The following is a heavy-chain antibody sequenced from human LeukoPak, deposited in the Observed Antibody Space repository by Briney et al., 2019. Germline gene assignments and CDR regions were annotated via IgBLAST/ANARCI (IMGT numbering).Heavy chain of an antibody. Sequence: HSGGSLRLSCAASGITVSSNYMSWVRQAPGKGLEWVSVIYSDDRTYYADSVKGRFTISRDNSKNTLYLQMNSLRVEDTAVYYCARDNRVVTIFGVVTRWWFDPWGQGTLVTVSS. V-gene: IGHV3-53*01. CDR2: IYSDDRT. CDR1: GITVSSNY. CDR3: ARDNRVVTIFGVVTRWWFDP. J-gene: IGHJ5*02. D-gene: IGHD3-3*01.